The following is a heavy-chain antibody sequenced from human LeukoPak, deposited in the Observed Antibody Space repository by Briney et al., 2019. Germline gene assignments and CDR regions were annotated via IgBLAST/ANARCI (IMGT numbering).Heavy chain of an antibody. CDR2: INHSGST. CDR1: GGSFSGYY. J-gene: IGHJ3*02. CDR3: ARGVHCSSTSCSRKAPSTVHAFDT. V-gene: IGHV4-34*01. Sequence: SETLSLTCAVYGGSFSGYYWSWIRQPPGKGLEWIGEINHSGSTNYNPSLKSRVTISVDTSKNQFSLKLSSVTAADTAVYYCARGVHCSSTSCSRKAPSTVHAFDTWGQGTMVTVSS. D-gene: IGHD2-2*01.